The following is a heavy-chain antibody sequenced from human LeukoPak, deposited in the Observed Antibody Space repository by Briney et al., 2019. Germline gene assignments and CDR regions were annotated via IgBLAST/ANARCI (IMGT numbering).Heavy chain of an antibody. CDR3: AREVVSFEHAFDI. J-gene: IGHJ3*02. CDR1: GYTFTGYY. CDR2: INPNSGGT. Sequence: ASVKVSCKASGYTFTGYYMHWVRQAPGQGLEWRGWINPNSGGTNYAQKFQGRVTMTRDTSISTAYMELSRLRSDDTAVYYCAREVVSFEHAFDIWGQGTMVTVSS. D-gene: IGHD1/OR15-1a*01. V-gene: IGHV1-2*02.